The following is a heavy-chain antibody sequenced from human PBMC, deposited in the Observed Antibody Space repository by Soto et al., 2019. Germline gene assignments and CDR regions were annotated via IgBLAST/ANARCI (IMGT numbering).Heavy chain of an antibody. CDR1: GGTFSNYA. D-gene: IGHD6-13*01. V-gene: IGHV1-69*01. J-gene: IGHJ5*02. Sequence: QVRLVQSGAEVKKPGSSVKVSCKAPGGTFSNYAITWLRLAPGQGLEWLGGIIPVFGTVNYAQKFQGRVTITADESTSTAYMELNRLRSEDTAVYYCARDNPYTNSFGNWFDPWGQGTLVIVS. CDR2: IIPVFGTV. CDR3: ARDNPYTNSFGNWFDP.